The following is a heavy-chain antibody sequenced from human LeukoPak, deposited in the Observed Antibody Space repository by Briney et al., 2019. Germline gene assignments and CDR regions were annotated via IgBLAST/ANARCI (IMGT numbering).Heavy chain of an antibody. D-gene: IGHD3-10*01. CDR2: ISGSGGST. Sequence: GGSLRLSRAASGFTFSSYAMSWVRQAPGKGLEWVSAISGSGGSTYYADSVKGRFTISRDNSKNTLYLQMNSLRAEDTAVYYCAKAWELGIASIDYWGQGTLVTVSS. J-gene: IGHJ4*02. CDR1: GFTFSSYA. V-gene: IGHV3-23*01. CDR3: AKAWELGIASIDY.